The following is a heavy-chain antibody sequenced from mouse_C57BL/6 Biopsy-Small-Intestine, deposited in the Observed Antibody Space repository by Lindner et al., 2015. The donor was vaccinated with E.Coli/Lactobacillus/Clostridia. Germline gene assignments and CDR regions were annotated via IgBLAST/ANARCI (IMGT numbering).Heavy chain of an antibody. CDR1: WLLTFKDDY. J-gene: IGHJ2*01. CDR3: TTGVSVDY. D-gene: IGHD3-1*01. V-gene: IGHV14-4*01. Sequence: VQLQESGAELVRPGASVKLSCTASWLLTFKDDYMHWVKQRPEQGLEWIGWIDPENGDTEYASKFQGKATITADTSSNTAYLQLSSLTSEDTAVYYCTTGVSVDYWGQGTTLTVSS. CDR2: IDPENGDT.